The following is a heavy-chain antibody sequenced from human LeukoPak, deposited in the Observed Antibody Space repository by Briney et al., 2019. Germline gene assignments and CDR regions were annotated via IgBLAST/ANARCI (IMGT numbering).Heavy chain of an antibody. CDR2: IYYSGST. V-gene: IGHV4-31*03. CDR3: ARAAWSITMIVAGGSGAFDI. CDR1: GGSISSGGYY. D-gene: IGHD3-22*01. J-gene: IGHJ3*02. Sequence: PSETLSLTCTVSGGSISSGGYYWSWIRQHPGKGLEWIGYIYYSGSTDYNPSLKSRFTMSVDTSKNQFSLKLSSVTAADTAVYYCARAAWSITMIVAGGSGAFDIWGQGTMVTVSS.